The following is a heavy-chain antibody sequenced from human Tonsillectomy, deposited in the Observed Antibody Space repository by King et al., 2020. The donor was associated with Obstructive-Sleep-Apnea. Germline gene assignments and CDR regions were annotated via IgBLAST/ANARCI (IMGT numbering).Heavy chain of an antibody. Sequence: VQLVESGGGVVQPGRSLRLSCAASGFTFSSYAMHWVRQAPGKGLEWVAVISYDGSNKYYADSVKGRFTISRDNSKNTLYLQMNSLRAEDTAVYYCARDLSHYDSSGYYPRTDAFDIWGQGTMVTVSS. CDR1: GFTFSSYA. CDR3: ARDLSHYDSSGYYPRTDAFDI. V-gene: IGHV3-30-3*01. D-gene: IGHD3-22*01. J-gene: IGHJ3*02. CDR2: ISYDGSNK.